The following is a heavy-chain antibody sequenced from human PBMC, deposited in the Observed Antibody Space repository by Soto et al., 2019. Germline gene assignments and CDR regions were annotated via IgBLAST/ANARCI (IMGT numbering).Heavy chain of an antibody. V-gene: IGHV4-30-2*03. D-gene: IGHD3-10*01. Sequence: SETXSLTCAVSGGPISSGGYSWSWIRQPPGKGLEWIGYIYHSGSTYYHPSLKSRVTISVDTSKNQFFLRLTSVTAADTALYYCARLVGSSGSFDYWGQGTLVTVSS. CDR1: GGPISSGGYS. CDR3: ARLVGSSGSFDY. J-gene: IGHJ4*02. CDR2: IYHSGST.